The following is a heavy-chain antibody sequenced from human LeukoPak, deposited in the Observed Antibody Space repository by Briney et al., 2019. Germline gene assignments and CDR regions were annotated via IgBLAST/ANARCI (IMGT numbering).Heavy chain of an antibody. CDR2: IYPGDSDT. D-gene: IGHD3-10*01. Sequence: GESLKISCKGSGCSFTSYWIGWVRQMPGKGLEGLGIIYPGDSDTRYSPSFQGQVTISADKSISTAYLQWSSPKASDTAMYYCARHSDDYGDYWGQGTLVTVSS. CDR1: GCSFTSYW. V-gene: IGHV5-51*01. J-gene: IGHJ4*02. CDR3: ARHSDDYGDY.